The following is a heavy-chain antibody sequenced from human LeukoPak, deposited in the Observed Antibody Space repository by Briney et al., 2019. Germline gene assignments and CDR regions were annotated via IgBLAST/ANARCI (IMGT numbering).Heavy chain of an antibody. V-gene: IGHV4-39*01. Sequence: SETLSLTCTVSGGSINSNNYYWGWIRQPPGKGLEWIGSIYSSGSAYYNPSLKSRVTISVDTSKDQFSLRLSSVTAADTAVYYCQSRYLEWLLEYWGQGTLVTASS. CDR3: QSRYLEWLLEY. D-gene: IGHD3-3*01. CDR1: GGSINSNNYY. J-gene: IGHJ4*02. CDR2: IYSSGSA.